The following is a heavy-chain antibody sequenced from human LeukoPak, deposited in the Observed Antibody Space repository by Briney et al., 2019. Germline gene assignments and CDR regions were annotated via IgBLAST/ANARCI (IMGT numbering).Heavy chain of an antibody. Sequence: PGGSLRLSCAASGFTFSSYGMNWVRQAPGKGLEWVSGISPSGGGTYYADSVKGRFTISRDDSKNTLSLQMNSLRAEDTAVYYCARDIAARPDWFDPWGQGTLVTVSS. CDR3: ARDIAARPDWFDP. D-gene: IGHD6-6*01. CDR2: ISPSGGGT. CDR1: GFTFSSYG. V-gene: IGHV3-23*01. J-gene: IGHJ5*02.